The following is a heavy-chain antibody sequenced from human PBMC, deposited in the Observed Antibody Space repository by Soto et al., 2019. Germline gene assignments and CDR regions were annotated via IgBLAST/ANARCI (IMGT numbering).Heavy chain of an antibody. Sequence: GGALRLSCAASGFTFSSHSMNWVRQAPGKGLEWVSSISSSSSYIYYADSVKGRFTISRDNAKNSLYLQMNSLRAEDTAVYYCARDLEDIVVVPAANDAFDIWGQGTMVTVSS. J-gene: IGHJ3*02. V-gene: IGHV3-21*01. D-gene: IGHD2-2*01. CDR3: ARDLEDIVVVPAANDAFDI. CDR2: ISSSSSYI. CDR1: GFTFSSHS.